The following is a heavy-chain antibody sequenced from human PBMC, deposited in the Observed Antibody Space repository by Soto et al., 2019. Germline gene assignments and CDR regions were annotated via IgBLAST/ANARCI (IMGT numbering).Heavy chain of an antibody. D-gene: IGHD3-22*01. V-gene: IGHV4-31*03. CDR3: AMGSSGYNYAPLTRFFDY. CDR1: GGSISSGGYY. J-gene: IGHJ4*02. Sequence: PSETLSLTCTVSGGSISSGGYYWSWIRQHPGKGLEWIGYIYYSGSTYYNPSLKSRVTISVDTSKNQFSLKLSSVTAADTAVYYCAMGSSGYNYAPLTRFFDYWGQGTLVTVSS. CDR2: IYYSGST.